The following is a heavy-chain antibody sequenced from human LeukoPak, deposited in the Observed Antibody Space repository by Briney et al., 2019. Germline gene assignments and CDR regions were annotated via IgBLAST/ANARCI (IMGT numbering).Heavy chain of an antibody. CDR3: ARAEWLSLRGAFDI. CDR2: IYYSGST. V-gene: IGHV4-39*07. CDR1: GGSISSSSYY. D-gene: IGHD3-22*01. Sequence: SETLSLTCTVSGGSISSSSYYWGWIRQPPGKGLEWIGSIYYSGSTYYNPSLKSRVTISVDTSKNQFSLKLSSVTAADTAVYYCARAEWLSLRGAFDIWGQGTMVTVSS. J-gene: IGHJ3*02.